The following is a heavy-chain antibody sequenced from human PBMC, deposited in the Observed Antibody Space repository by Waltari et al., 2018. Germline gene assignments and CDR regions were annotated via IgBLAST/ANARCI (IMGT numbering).Heavy chain of an antibody. CDR3: ALAYGGGDCYSPFDY. J-gene: IGHJ4*02. V-gene: IGHV3-30*02. Sequence: QVQLVESGGGVVQPGGSLRLSCAASGFTFSSYGMHWVRQAPGKGLEWVAFIRYDGSNKYYADSVKVRFTTPRDNSKNTLYLKMNSLRAEDTAVYYCALAYGGGDCYSPFDYWGQGTLVTVSS. CDR2: IRYDGSNK. CDR1: GFTFSSYG. D-gene: IGHD2-21*01.